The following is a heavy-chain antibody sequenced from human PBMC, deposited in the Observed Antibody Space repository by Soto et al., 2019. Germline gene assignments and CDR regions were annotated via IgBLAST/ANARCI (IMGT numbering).Heavy chain of an antibody. J-gene: IGHJ2*01. V-gene: IGHV1-3*01. CDR2: INPGNGNT. Sequence: GASVKVSCKASGYTFTSYAMHWVRQAPGQRLEWMGWINPGNGNTKNSQKFQGRVTITRDTFASTAYMELSSLRSEDTAVYYCARGASSVTTFYFDLWGRGTLVTSPQ. D-gene: IGHD4-17*01. CDR3: ARGASSVTTFYFDL. CDR1: GYTFTSYA.